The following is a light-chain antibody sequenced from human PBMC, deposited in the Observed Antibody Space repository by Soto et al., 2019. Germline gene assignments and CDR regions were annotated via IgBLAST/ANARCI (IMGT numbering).Light chain of an antibody. Sequence: QSVLTPSPAASGSPGQSVTISCTGTSSDVGGYNHVSWYQQNPGKAPKLMIYDVSKRPSGVPDRFSGSKSGNTASLTISGLQAEDEADYYCASYAGSNNSVFGTGTKVTVL. CDR1: SSDVGGYNH. V-gene: IGLV2-8*01. J-gene: IGLJ1*01. CDR3: ASYAGSNNSV. CDR2: DVS.